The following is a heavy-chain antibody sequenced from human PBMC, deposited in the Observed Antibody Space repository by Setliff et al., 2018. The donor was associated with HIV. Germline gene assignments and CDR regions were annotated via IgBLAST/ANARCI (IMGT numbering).Heavy chain of an antibody. Sequence: ASVKVSCKASRYTFTGYYMHWVRQAPGQGLEWMGWINPNSGGTNYAQKFQGRVTMTRDTSISTAYMELSRLRSDDTAVYYCARRMDDSSGYYYGYYDYYMDVWGKGTTVTVSS. CDR2: INPNSGGT. V-gene: IGHV1-2*02. CDR3: ARRMDDSSGYYYGYYDYYMDV. CDR1: RYTFTGYY. D-gene: IGHD3-22*01. J-gene: IGHJ6*03.